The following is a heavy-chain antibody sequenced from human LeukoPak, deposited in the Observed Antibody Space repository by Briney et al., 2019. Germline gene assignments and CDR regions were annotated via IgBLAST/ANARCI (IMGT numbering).Heavy chain of an antibody. D-gene: IGHD5-24*01. Sequence: PSETLSLTCAVYGGSFSGYYWSWIRQPPGKGLEWIGEINHSGSTNYNPSLKSRVPISVDTSKNPFSRTLRSVTAPDTAVYSCARGRGYNSFAYWGQGTLVTVSS. V-gene: IGHV4-34*01. CDR1: GGSFSGYY. CDR2: INHSGST. CDR3: ARGRGYNSFAY. J-gene: IGHJ4*02.